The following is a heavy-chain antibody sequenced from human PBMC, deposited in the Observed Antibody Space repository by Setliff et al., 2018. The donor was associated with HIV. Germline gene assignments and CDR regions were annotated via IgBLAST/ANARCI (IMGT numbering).Heavy chain of an antibody. CDR1: GYSFTYSG. Sequence: ASVKVSCKASGYSFTYSGMHWMRQAPGQRPEWMGCINGGTGKTGYSQKFQSRVSITSDTSASTDYLELSNLRSEDTAVYYYGSGSDFDYWGQGTLVTVSS. D-gene: IGHD3-10*01. J-gene: IGHJ4*02. CDR2: INGGTGKT. CDR3: GSGSDFDY. V-gene: IGHV1-3*01.